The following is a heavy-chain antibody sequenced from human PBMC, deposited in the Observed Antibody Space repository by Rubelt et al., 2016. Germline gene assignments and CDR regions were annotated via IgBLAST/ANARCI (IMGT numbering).Heavy chain of an antibody. CDR3: ARAGVTTADAFDI. V-gene: IGHV3-74*02. J-gene: IGHJ3*02. Sequence: EVQLVESGGGLVQPGGSLRLSCAASGSSFSTSWMHWVRQVPGKGLVWVSRINSDGGSTTYADSVKGRFTISRDNSKNTLYLQMNSLRAEDTAVYYCARAGVTTADAFDIWGQGTMVTVSS. CDR1: GSSFSTSW. D-gene: IGHD4-11*01. CDR2: INSDGGST.